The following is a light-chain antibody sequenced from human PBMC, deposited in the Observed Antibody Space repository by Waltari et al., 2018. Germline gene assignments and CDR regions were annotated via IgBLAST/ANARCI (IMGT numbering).Light chain of an antibody. Sequence: QSALTQPPSASGSPGQSVTISCPGTSSDVGDYHYVSWYQHHPGKAPQLMIFEVSKRPSGVPDRFSGSKSGNTASLTVSGLQAEDEADYYCSSYAGSNNVVFGGGTKLTVL. J-gene: IGLJ2*01. V-gene: IGLV2-8*01. CDR2: EVS. CDR3: SSYAGSNNVV. CDR1: SSDVGDYHY.